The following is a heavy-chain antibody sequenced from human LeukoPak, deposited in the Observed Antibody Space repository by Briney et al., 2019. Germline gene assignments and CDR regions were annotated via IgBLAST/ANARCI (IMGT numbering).Heavy chain of an antibody. CDR2: IYYSGST. D-gene: IGHD4-23*01. CDR1: GGSISSYY. CDR3: ARSDYGGNSGFDY. Sequence: SETLSLTCTVSGGSISSYYWSWIRQPPGKGLEWIGYIYYSGSTNYNPSLKSRVTISVDTSKNQFSLKLSSVTAADTTVYYCARSDYGGNSGFDYWGQGILVTVSS. J-gene: IGHJ4*02. V-gene: IGHV4-59*01.